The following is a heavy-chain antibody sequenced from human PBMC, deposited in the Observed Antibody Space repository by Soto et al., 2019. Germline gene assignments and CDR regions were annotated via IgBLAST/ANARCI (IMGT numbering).Heavy chain of an antibody. Sequence: EVQLLESGGGLVQPGGSLRLSCAASGVTFSSYAMNWVRQTPGKGLEWVSIISGGGGSAYYADSVKGRFSISRDNSKNTLYLQMNSLRAEDTAVYYCAKVGSSWYSHFDYWGQGTLVTVSS. CDR1: GVTFSSYA. D-gene: IGHD6-13*01. CDR2: ISGGGGSA. J-gene: IGHJ4*02. V-gene: IGHV3-23*01. CDR3: AKVGSSWYSHFDY.